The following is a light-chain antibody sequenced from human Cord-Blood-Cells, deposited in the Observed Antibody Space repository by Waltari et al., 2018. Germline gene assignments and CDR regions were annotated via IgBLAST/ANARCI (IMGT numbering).Light chain of an antibody. CDR3: CSYAGSSTWV. V-gene: IGLV2-23*01. CDR1: SSDVGSYNL. CDR2: EGS. Sequence: QSALTQPASVSGSPGQSITISCTGTSSDVGSYNLVSWYQQHPGKDPKLVIYEGSNRPSGVSNRFAGSKSGNTASLTISGLQAEDEADYYCCSYAGSSTWVFGGGTKLTVL. J-gene: IGLJ3*02.